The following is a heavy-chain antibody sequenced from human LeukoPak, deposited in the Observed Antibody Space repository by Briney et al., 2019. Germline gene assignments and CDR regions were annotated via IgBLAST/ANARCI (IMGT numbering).Heavy chain of an antibody. CDR2: IYYSGNT. CDR1: GDSISNYY. CDR3: ARYRNEALFAFDI. J-gene: IGHJ3*02. D-gene: IGHD1-14*01. V-gene: IGHV4-59*01. Sequence: SETLSLTCTVSGDSISNYYWSWIRQPPGKGLEWIGYIYYSGNTDYNPSLKSRLTISIDTSQNQFSLRLNSVTAADTAVYYCARYRNEALFAFDIWGQGTMVTVSS.